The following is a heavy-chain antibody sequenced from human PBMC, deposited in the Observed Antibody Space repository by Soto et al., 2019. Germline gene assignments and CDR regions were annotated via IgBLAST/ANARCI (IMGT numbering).Heavy chain of an antibody. CDR2: FDLEERKY. Sequence: ASVKVSCKVSGSSLIDTPIHWVRQVPGKGLEWMGGFDLEERKYIYAQKIQGRVTMTDDSSTVTAFMDLGSLGSEDTAVYYCETPKADYSFDYWGQGTLVTVSS. CDR1: GSSLIDTP. CDR3: ETPKADYSFDY. D-gene: IGHD2-21*02. J-gene: IGHJ4*02. V-gene: IGHV1-24*01.